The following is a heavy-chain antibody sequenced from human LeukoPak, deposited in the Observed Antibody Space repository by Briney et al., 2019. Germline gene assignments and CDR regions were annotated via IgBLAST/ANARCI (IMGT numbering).Heavy chain of an antibody. CDR1: GGSFSGYY. CDR3: ARQGVVVAARDAFDI. V-gene: IGHV4-34*01. Sequence: SETLSLTCAVYGGSFSGYYWSWIRQPPGKGLEWIGEINHSGSTNYNPSLKSRVTISVDTSKNQFSLKLSSVTAADTAVYYCARQGVVVAARDAFDIWGQGTMVTVSS. J-gene: IGHJ3*02. CDR2: INHSGST. D-gene: IGHD2-15*01.